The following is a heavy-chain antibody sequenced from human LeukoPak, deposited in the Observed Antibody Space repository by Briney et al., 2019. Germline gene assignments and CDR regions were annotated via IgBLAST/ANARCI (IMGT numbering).Heavy chain of an antibody. CDR3: ARDLVSGSGSYGH. CDR1: GFSFSSYW. J-gene: IGHJ4*02. D-gene: IGHD3-10*01. Sequence: GGSLRLSCAASGFSFSSYWMHWVRQAPGKGPIWVSRISEKGVPYYADFVKGRFSISRDNAKNTLYLQMNSLRAEDTAVYCCARDLVSGSGSYGHWGQGTLVTVSS. CDR2: ISEKGVP. V-gene: IGHV3-74*01.